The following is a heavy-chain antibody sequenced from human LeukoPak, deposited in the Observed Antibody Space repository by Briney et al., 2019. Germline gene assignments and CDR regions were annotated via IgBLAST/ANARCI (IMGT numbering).Heavy chain of an antibody. D-gene: IGHD3-9*01. CDR3: ARCGEPSYDILTGYSRFDY. J-gene: IGHJ4*02. CDR2: INPSGGST. V-gene: IGHV1-46*01. CDR1: GYTFTSYY. Sequence: ASVKVSCKASGYTFTSYYMHWVRQAPGQGLEWMGIINPSGGSTSYAQKFQGRLTMTRDTSTSTVYMELSSLRSEDTAVYYCARCGEPSYDILTGYSRFDYWGQGTLVTVSS.